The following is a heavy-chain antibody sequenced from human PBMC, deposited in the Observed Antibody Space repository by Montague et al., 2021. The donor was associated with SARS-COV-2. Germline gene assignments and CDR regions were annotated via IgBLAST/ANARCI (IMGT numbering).Heavy chain of an antibody. CDR2: IYTNGST. J-gene: IGHJ3*02. V-gene: IGHV4-4*07. CDR1: GGSISSYY. Sequence: SETLSLTCTVSGGSISSYYWSWIRQPAGKGLEWIGRIYTNGSTNYNPSLKSRVTMSVDTSKNQFSLKLSSVTAADTAVYYCARDNPVLWFGETYAFDIWGQGTMVTVSS. CDR3: ARDNPVLWFGETYAFDI. D-gene: IGHD3-10*01.